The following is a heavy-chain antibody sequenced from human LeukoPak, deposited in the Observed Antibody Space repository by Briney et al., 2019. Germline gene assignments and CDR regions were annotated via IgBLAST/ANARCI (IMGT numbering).Heavy chain of an antibody. J-gene: IGHJ6*02. Sequence: ASVKVSCKASGFTFTSSAMQWVRQARGQRLEWIGWIVVGSGNTNYAQKFQERVTITRDMSTSTAYMELSSLRSEDTAVYYCAADRVMGAVAHYYYYGMDVWGQGTTVTVSS. V-gene: IGHV1-58*02. CDR1: GFTFTSSA. D-gene: IGHD6-19*01. CDR2: IVVGSGNT. CDR3: AADRVMGAVAHYYYYGMDV.